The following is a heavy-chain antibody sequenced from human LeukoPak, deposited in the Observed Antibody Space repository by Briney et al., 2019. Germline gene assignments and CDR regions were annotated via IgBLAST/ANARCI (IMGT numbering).Heavy chain of an antibody. V-gene: IGHV3-7*03. Sequence: GALRLSCAASGFTFSSCWMSWVRQAPGKGLEWLANIKQDGSEKYYVDSVKGRFTISRDNAKNSLYLQMNSLRAEDTAVYYCARDPLTGDGYYFDYWGQGTLVTVSS. CDR3: ARDPLTGDGYYFDY. J-gene: IGHJ4*02. CDR2: IKQDGSEK. CDR1: GFTFSSCW. D-gene: IGHD7-27*01.